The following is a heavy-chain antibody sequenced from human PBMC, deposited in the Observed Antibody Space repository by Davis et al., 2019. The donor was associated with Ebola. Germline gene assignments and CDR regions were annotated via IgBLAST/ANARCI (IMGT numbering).Heavy chain of an antibody. D-gene: IGHD6-19*01. V-gene: IGHV1-18*04. CDR2: ISAYNGNT. CDR3: ARYSPIIAVAGTGFYSFDY. CDR1: GYTFTGYY. Sequence: AASVKVSCKASGYTFTGYYMHWVRQAPGQGFEWMGWISAYNGNTNYAQKLQGRVTMTTEPSTSTAYMELRSLRSDDTAVYYCARYSPIIAVAGTGFYSFDYWGQGTLVTVSS. J-gene: IGHJ4*02.